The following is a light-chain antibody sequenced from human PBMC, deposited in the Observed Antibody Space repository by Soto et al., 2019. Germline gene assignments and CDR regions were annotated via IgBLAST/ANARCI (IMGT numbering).Light chain of an antibody. V-gene: IGLV2-23*03. Sequence: QSALAQPASVSGSPGQSIAISCTGNNSDVGIYNFVSWYQQHPGKAPRLMIYEGSKRPSGVSNRFSGSKSGNTASLTVSGLQTDDEADYYCCSYTTSSSFVVVFGGGTKLTVL. J-gene: IGLJ2*01. CDR2: EGS. CDR3: CSYTTSSSFVVV. CDR1: NSDVGIYNF.